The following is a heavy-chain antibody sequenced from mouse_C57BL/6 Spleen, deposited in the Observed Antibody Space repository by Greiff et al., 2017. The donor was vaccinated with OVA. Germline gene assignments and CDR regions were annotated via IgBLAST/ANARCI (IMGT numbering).Heavy chain of an antibody. Sequence: QVQLQQPGAELVRPGSSVKLSCKASGYTFTSYWIDWVKQRPGQGLEWIGNIYPSDSETHYNQKFKDKATLTVDKSSSTAYMQLSSLTSEDSAVYYCARGYYGSSLDYWGQGTTLTVSS. V-gene: IGHV1-61*01. J-gene: IGHJ2*01. CDR2: IYPSDSET. CDR1: GYTFTSYW. D-gene: IGHD1-1*01. CDR3: ARGYYGSSLDY.